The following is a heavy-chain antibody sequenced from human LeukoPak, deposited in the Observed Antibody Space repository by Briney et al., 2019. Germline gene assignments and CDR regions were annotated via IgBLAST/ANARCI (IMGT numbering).Heavy chain of an antibody. CDR1: GFTFSSYA. Sequence: PGGSLRLSCAASGFTFSSYAMSWVRQAPGKGLEWVSTITGSGGSTYCADSVKGRFTVSRDNSKNTLYLQMNSLRAEYTAVYYCAKALSGTLAGNFDYWGQGTLVTVSS. CDR3: AKALSGTLAGNFDY. V-gene: IGHV3-23*01. CDR2: ITGSGGST. D-gene: IGHD1-1*01. J-gene: IGHJ4*02.